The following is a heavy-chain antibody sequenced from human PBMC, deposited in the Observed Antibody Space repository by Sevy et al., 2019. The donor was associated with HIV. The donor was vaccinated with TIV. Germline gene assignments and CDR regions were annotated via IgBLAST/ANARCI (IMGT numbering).Heavy chain of an antibody. J-gene: IGHJ4*02. CDR2: FDPEDDET. D-gene: IGHD3-22*01. V-gene: IGHV1-24*01. Sequence: ASVKVSCKVSGYILSQLSMHWVRLAPGKGLEWMGSFDPEDDETIYAQKFQGRVTMTGATSTDTAYMELSSLGSEDTAVYYGATTNDYYERSGDPFDYWGQGTLVTVSS. CDR1: GYILSQLS. CDR3: ATTNDYYERSGDPFDY.